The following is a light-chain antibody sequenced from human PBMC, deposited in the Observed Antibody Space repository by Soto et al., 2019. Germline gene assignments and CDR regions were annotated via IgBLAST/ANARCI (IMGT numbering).Light chain of an antibody. J-gene: IGKJ1*01. CDR2: GAS. CDR1: QSVSSN. V-gene: IGKV3-15*01. Sequence: EIVMTQSPATLSVSPGERATLSCRASQSVSSNLAWYQQKPGQAPSLLIYGASTRDTGIPARFSGSGSGTAVAINISSMQSEDYSVYYCQQYNNWPPWTFGQGTKVEIK. CDR3: QQYNNWPPWT.